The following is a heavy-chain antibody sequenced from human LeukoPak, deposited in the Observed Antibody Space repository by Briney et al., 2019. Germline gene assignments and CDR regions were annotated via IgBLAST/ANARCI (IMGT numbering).Heavy chain of an antibody. D-gene: IGHD2-15*01. CDR2: INPNSGGT. CDR1: GYTFTGYY. CDR3: AREEVVAATYYYYGMDV. V-gene: IGHV1-2*02. Sequence: GASVKVSCKASGYTFTGYYIHWVRQAPGQGLEWMGWINPNSGGTNYAQKFQGRVTMTRDTSISTAYMVLSRLRSDDTAVYYCAREEVVAATYYYYGMDVWGQGTTVTVSS. J-gene: IGHJ6*02.